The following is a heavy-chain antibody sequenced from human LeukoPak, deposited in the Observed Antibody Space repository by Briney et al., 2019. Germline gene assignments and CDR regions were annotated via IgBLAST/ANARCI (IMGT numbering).Heavy chain of an antibody. CDR2: ISYDGSNK. J-gene: IGHJ4*02. CDR3: ARDGAYSSSSLRWDY. V-gene: IGHV3-30*04. Sequence: PGGSLRLSCAASGFTFSSYAMHWVRQAPGKGLEWVAVISYDGSNKYYADPVKGRFTISRDNSKNTLYLQMNSLRAEDTAVYYCARDGAYSSSSLRWDYWGQGTLVTVSS. CDR1: GFTFSSYA. D-gene: IGHD6-6*01.